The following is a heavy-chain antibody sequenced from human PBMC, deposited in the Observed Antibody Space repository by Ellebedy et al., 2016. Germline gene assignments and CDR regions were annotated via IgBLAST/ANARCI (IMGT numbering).Heavy chain of an antibody. V-gene: IGHV3-23*01. D-gene: IGHD5-24*01. Sequence: GGSLRPSCAASALSLQNYAATWVRRAPGRGLEWVSAASASGDGTIYADSVKGRFTISRDNSKSTVYLHMDDLGLEDTALYHCAKGASRGFLYNYATSWGQGTLVTVSS. J-gene: IGHJ4*02. CDR3: AKGASRGFLYNYATS. CDR1: ALSLQNYA. CDR2: ASASGDGT.